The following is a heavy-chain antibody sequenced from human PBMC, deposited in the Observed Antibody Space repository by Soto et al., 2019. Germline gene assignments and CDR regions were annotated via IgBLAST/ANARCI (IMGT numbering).Heavy chain of an antibody. CDR2: IYYSGST. CDR3: ARAPKTGVIATDAFDI. J-gene: IGHJ3*02. D-gene: IGHD7-27*01. V-gene: IGHV4-31*03. Sequence: QVQLQESGPGLVKPSQTLSLTCTVSGGSISSGGYYWSWIRQHPGKGLEWIGYIYYSGSTYYNPSLKSRVTISVDTSKNQFSLKLSSVTAADTAVYYCARAPKTGVIATDAFDIWGQGTMVTVSS. CDR1: GGSISSGGYY.